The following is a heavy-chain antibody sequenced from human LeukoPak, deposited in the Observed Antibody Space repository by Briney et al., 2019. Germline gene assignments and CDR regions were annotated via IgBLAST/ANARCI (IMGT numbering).Heavy chain of an antibody. D-gene: IGHD3-16*01. CDR2: IYSGGSG. Sequence: PGGSLRLSCAASGFTVSSYYMSWLRQAPGKGLDWVSVIYSGGSGYYADSVKGNFTISRDNSKNTLYLQINSLRAGDTAVYYCARDLGRGYSNYWGQGTLVTVSS. J-gene: IGHJ4*02. V-gene: IGHV3-66*01. CDR1: GFTVSSYY. CDR3: ARDLGRGYSNY.